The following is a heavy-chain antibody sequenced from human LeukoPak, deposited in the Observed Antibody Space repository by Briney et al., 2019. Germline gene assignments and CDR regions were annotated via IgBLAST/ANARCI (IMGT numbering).Heavy chain of an antibody. D-gene: IGHD1-26*01. CDR2: ISYDGSNK. Sequence: PGRSLRLSCAASGFTFSSYGMHWVRQAPGKGLEWVAVISYDGSNKYYADSVKGRFTISRDNSKNTLYLQMNSLRAEDTAVYYCAKGPRGSYHREFDYWGQGTLVTVSS. V-gene: IGHV3-30*18. CDR1: GFTFSSYG. CDR3: AKGPRGSYHREFDY. J-gene: IGHJ4*02.